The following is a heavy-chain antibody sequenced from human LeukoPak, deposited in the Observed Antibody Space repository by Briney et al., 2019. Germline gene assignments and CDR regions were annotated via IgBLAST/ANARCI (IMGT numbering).Heavy chain of an antibody. CDR3: ARVSDFYQPDFDY. V-gene: IGHV1-69*04. J-gene: IGHJ4*02. CDR1: GGTFSSYA. D-gene: IGHD3-3*01. CDR2: IIPILGIA. Sequence: SVKVSCKASGGTFSSYAIGWVRQAPGQGLEWMGRIIPILGIANYAQKFQGRVTITADKSTSTAYMELSSLRSEDTAVYYCARVSDFYQPDFDYWGQGTLVTVSS.